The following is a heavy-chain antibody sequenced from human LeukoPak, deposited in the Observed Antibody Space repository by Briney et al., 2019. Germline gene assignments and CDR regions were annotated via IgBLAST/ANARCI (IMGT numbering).Heavy chain of an antibody. CDR1: GGSFSGYY. V-gene: IGHV4-34*01. Sequence: SETLSLTCAVYGGSFSGYYWSWIRQPPGKGLEWIGEINHSGSTNYNPSLKSRVTISVDTSKNQFSLKLSSVTAADTAVYYCARRMGVSWFDPWGQGTLVTVSS. D-gene: IGHD2-21*01. J-gene: IGHJ5*02. CDR3: ARRMGVSWFDP. CDR2: INHSGST.